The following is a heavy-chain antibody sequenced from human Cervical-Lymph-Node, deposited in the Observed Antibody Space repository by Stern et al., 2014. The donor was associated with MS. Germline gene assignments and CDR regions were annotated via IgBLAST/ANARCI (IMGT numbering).Heavy chain of an antibody. D-gene: IGHD6-19*01. CDR2: ISGSGGNT. Sequence: EVPLVESGGGLVQPGGSLRLSCAPSGFTFSNYAMSWIRQAPGEGLEWISSISGSGGNTFYSDSVKGLFTISRDNSKNTLEMQMNSLRAEDSALYYCTKGFTVTGTGYGVDVWGQGTTVTVSS. CDR1: GFTFSNYA. CDR3: TKGFTVTGTGYGVDV. V-gene: IGHV3-23*04. J-gene: IGHJ6*02.